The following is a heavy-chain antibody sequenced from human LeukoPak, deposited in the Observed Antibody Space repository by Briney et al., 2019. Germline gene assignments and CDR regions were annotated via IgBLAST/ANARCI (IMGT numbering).Heavy chain of an antibody. CDR3: ARGRVVVAATYYYYYGMDV. V-gene: IGHV4-30-4*01. J-gene: IGHJ6*02. D-gene: IGHD2-15*01. CDR1: GGSISSGDYY. Sequence: PSQTLSLTCTVSGGSISSGDYYWSWIRQPPGKGLEWIGYIYYSGSTYYNPSLKSRVTISVDTSKNQFSLKLSSVTAADTAVYYCARGRVVVAATYYYYYGMDVWGQGTTVTVSS. CDR2: IYYSGST.